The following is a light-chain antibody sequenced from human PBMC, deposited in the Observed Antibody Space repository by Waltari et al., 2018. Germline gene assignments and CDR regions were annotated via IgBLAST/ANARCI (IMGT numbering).Light chain of an antibody. CDR1: TGAVTSGYY. Sequence: QTVVTQEPSLTVSPGGTVTPTCASSTGAVTSGYYPNWVQQKPGQTPRALIYSTSNKPSWTPARFSGSLLGGKAALTLSGVQPEDEADYYCLLYYGGAQVFGGGTKLTVL. V-gene: IGLV7-43*01. J-gene: IGLJ2*01. CDR3: LLYYGGAQV. CDR2: STS.